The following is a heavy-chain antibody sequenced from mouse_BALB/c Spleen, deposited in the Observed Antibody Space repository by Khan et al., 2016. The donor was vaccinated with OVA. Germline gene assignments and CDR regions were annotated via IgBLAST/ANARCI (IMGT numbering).Heavy chain of an antibody. V-gene: IGHV5-15*02. Sequence: EVELVESGGGLVQPGGSRKLSCAASGFTFSDYGMAWVRQAPGKGPEWVAFISDLAYNFYYADTVKGRFTLSRENAKNTMYLAMSSLRSGDTAMYYCALGGGTSPFSCWGQVTLVTVSA. CDR2: ISDLAYNF. CDR3: ALGGGTSPFSC. CDR1: GFTFSDYG. J-gene: IGHJ3*01. D-gene: IGHD4-1*01.